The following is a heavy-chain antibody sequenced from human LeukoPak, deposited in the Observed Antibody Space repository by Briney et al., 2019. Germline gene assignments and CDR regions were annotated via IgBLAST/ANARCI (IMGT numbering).Heavy chain of an antibody. V-gene: IGHV1-24*01. J-gene: IGHJ6*03. Sequence: GASVKVSCKVSGYTLTELSMHWVRLAPGKGLEGMGGFDPEDGETIYAQNFQGRVTMTEDTSTDTAYMELSSLRSEDTAVYYCATSGSTVTAYYYYYMDVWGKGTTVTVSS. CDR3: ATSGSTVTAYYYYYMDV. CDR2: FDPEDGET. CDR1: GYTLTELS. D-gene: IGHD4-11*01.